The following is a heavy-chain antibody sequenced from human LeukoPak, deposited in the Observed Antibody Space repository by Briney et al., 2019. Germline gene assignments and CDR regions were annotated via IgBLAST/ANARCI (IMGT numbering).Heavy chain of an antibody. Sequence: GGSLRLSRAASGFTFNSFWMSWVRQAPGKGLEWVANIKQDGNEENYVDSVKGRFTISRDNAKNSLYLQMNSLRVEDTAVYYCARPMIRGIVINWGQGTLVTVSS. CDR3: ARPMIRGIVIN. V-gene: IGHV3-7*01. CDR1: GFTFNSFW. D-gene: IGHD3-10*01. J-gene: IGHJ4*02. CDR2: IKQDGNEE.